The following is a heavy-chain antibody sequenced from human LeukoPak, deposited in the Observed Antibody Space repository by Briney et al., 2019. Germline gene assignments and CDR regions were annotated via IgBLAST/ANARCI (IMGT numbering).Heavy chain of an antibody. CDR1: GFAFSYYT. Sequence: GGSLRLSCAASGFAFSYYTINWVRQAPGKGLEWVSSISGSSSSISNADSVMGRFTISRDNSKNSLYLQMNSLRAEDTAVYYCAKIRGGYSVFDYWGQGTLVTVSS. V-gene: IGHV3-21*04. CDR2: ISGSSSSI. J-gene: IGHJ4*02. CDR3: AKIRGGYSVFDY. D-gene: IGHD5-12*01.